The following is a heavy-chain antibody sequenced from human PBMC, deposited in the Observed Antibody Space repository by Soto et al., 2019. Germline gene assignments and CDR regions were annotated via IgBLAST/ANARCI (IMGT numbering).Heavy chain of an antibody. CDR2: IWYDGSNK. J-gene: IGHJ4*02. CDR1: GFTFRSYG. V-gene: IGHV3-33*01. D-gene: IGHD3-9*01. Sequence: GGSPRLSCAASGFTFRSYGMHWVRQAPGKGLEWVAVIWYDGSNKYYADSVKGRFTISRDNSKNTLYLQMNSLRAEDTAVYYCARDRRYFGLFDYWGQGTLVTLSS. CDR3: ARDRRYFGLFDY.